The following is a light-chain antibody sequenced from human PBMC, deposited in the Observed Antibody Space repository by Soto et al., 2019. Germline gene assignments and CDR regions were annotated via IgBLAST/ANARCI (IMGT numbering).Light chain of an antibody. V-gene: IGKV3-15*01. J-gene: IGKJ2*01. CDR3: QQYNKWPPYT. CDR1: QSVSSN. CDR2: GAS. Sequence: EIVMTQSPANLSVSPGERATLSCMASQSVSSNLAWYQQKPGQGPRLLIYGASTRATGIPARFSGSGSGTEFTLTISSLQSEDFAVYYCQQYNKWPPYTFGQGTKVEIK.